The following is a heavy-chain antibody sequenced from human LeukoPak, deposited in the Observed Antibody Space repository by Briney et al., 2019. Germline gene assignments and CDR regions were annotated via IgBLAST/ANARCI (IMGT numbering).Heavy chain of an antibody. Sequence: SETLSLTCTVSGGSISSGDYYWSWIRQPPGKGLEWIGYIYYSGSTYYNPSLKSRVTISVDTSENQFSLKLSSVTAADTAVYYCARGFDGDYVPDVYYYGMDVWGQGTTVTVSS. D-gene: IGHD4-17*01. CDR2: IYYSGST. J-gene: IGHJ6*02. CDR3: ARGFDGDYVPDVYYYGMDV. CDR1: GGSISSGDYY. V-gene: IGHV4-30-4*01.